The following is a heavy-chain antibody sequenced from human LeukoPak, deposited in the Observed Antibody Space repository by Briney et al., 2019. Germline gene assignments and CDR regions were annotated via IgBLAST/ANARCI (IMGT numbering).Heavy chain of an antibody. V-gene: IGHV4-59*08. Sequence: PSETLSLTCTVSRGSISNYYWGWIRQPPGKGLEWIGYIYYSGGTNYNPSLQGRVTISVDTSKNQFSLKLSSVTAADTALYYCSRRMAGAYGSWLDSWGQGTPVTVSS. CDR1: RGSISNYY. CDR3: SRRMAGAYGSWLDS. J-gene: IGHJ5*01. D-gene: IGHD5-12*01. CDR2: IYYSGGT.